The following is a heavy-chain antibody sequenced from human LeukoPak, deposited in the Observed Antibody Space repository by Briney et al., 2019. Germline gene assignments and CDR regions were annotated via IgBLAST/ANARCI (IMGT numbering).Heavy chain of an antibody. J-gene: IGHJ4*02. CDR1: GYIFTSYW. V-gene: IGHV5-51*01. Sequence: GESLKISCKGSGYIFTSYWIAWVRQMPGKGLEWMGIIYPGDSDTRYSPSFQGQVSISADKSISAAFLQWSSLKASDTAMYYCVRHGQSFSTGDYWGQGTLVTVSS. D-gene: IGHD2-2*01. CDR3: VRHGQSFSTGDY. CDR2: IYPGDSDT.